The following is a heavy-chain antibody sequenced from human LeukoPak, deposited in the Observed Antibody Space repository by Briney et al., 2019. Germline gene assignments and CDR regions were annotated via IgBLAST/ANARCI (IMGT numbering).Heavy chain of an antibody. CDR1: GFTFSDYY. CDR3: ARVSVPGRPALIGKAFDI. Sequence: GGSLRLSCAASGFTFSDYYMSWIRQAPGKGLEWVSYISSNISYTNYADSVKGRFTISRDNAKNSLYLQMNSLRAEDTAVYYCARVSVPGRPALIGKAFDIWGQGTMVTVSS. J-gene: IGHJ3*02. V-gene: IGHV3-11*05. CDR2: ISSNISYT. D-gene: IGHD2/OR15-2a*01.